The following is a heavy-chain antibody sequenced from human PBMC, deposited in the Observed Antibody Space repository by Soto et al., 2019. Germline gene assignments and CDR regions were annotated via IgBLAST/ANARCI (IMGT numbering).Heavy chain of an antibody. Sequence: ESLLDSCAAPGFTFINAWMSWVRQAPGKGLEWVGRIKSKTDGGTTDYAAPVKGRFTISRDDSKNTLYLQMNSLKTEDTAVYYCTTDGYYYDSSGYDYYFDYWGQGTLVTVSS. CDR1: GFTFINAW. V-gene: IGHV3-15*01. J-gene: IGHJ4*02. D-gene: IGHD3-22*01. CDR3: TTDGYYYDSSGYDYYFDY. CDR2: IKSKTDGGTT.